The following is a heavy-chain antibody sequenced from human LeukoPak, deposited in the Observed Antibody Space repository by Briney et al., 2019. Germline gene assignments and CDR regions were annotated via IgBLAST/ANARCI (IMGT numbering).Heavy chain of an antibody. CDR2: IKGKVDGETI. Sequence: GGSLRLFCAASGITFSYAWMNWVRQAPGKGLEWVGRIKGKVDGETIDYAAPVKGRFTISRDDSKNTLYLEMNSLKIEDTAVYYCSWIAATFDYWGQGTLVTVSS. V-gene: IGHV3-15*01. CDR1: GITFSYAW. D-gene: IGHD2-15*01. CDR3: SWIAATFDY. J-gene: IGHJ4*02.